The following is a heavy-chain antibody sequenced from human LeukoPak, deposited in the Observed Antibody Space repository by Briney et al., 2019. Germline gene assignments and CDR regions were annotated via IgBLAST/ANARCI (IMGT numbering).Heavy chain of an antibody. CDR1: GYSFTSYW. CDR2: IDPSDSYT. D-gene: IGHD3-22*01. CDR3: ARSATYYYDSSGYHFDY. J-gene: IGHJ4*02. V-gene: IGHV5-10-1*01. Sequence: PGESLKISCKGSGYSFTSYWIGWVRQMPGKGLEWMGRIDPSDSYTNYSPSFQGHVTISADKSISTAYLQWSSLKASDTAMYYCARSATYYYDSSGYHFDYWGQGTLVTVSS.